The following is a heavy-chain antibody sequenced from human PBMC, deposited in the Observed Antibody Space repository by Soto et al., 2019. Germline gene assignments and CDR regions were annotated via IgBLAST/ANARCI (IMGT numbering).Heavy chain of an antibody. V-gene: IGHV1-2*04. CDR1: GYTFTGQY. D-gene: IGHD3-10*01. J-gene: IGHJ6*02. CDR3: ARGGDAFVSITFWGGDKDYTMDV. CDR2: INPNNGYA. Sequence: QVQLVQSGAEVKKPGASVKVSCKASGYTFTGQYIHWVRQAPGQGLEWIGWINPNNGYAEYAQKFQGWVTLTRDTSGTTAYMEVTRLTSDDTATYYCARGGDAFVSITFWGGDKDYTMDVCGQGTTVTVSS.